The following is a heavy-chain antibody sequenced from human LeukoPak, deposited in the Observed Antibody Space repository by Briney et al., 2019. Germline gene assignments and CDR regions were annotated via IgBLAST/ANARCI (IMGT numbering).Heavy chain of an antibody. D-gene: IGHD3-3*01. Sequence: GESLKISCKGSGYSFTSYWIGWVRQMPGKGLEWMGIIYPGDSDTRYSPSFQGQVTTSADKSISTAYLQWSSLKASDTAMYYCARNNDFWSGYHAPYDYWGQGTLVTVSS. J-gene: IGHJ4*02. V-gene: IGHV5-51*01. CDR1: GYSFTSYW. CDR3: ARNNDFWSGYHAPYDY. CDR2: IYPGDSDT.